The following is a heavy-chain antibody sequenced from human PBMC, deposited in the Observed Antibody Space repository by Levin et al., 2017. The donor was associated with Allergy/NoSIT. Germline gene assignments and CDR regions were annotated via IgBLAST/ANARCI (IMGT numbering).Heavy chain of an antibody. CDR1: GGSISSYY. CDR2: IFSNGST. CDR3: AGHSSSGWFDLPSYNYAMDV. D-gene: IGHD6-19*01. Sequence: SETLSLTCSVSGGSISSYYWSWIRQPPGRRLEWIGYIFSNGSTNYNPSLKSRVTISRDTSKNQFSLNLSSVIAADTAVYYCAGHSSSGWFDLPSYNYAMDVWGQGTTVTVSS. V-gene: IGHV4-59*08. J-gene: IGHJ6*02.